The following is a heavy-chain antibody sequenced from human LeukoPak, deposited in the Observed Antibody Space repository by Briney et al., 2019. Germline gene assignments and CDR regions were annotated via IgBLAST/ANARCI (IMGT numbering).Heavy chain of an antibody. J-gene: IGHJ4*02. CDR3: AAQPCSVGRCYLDY. Sequence: PGGSLRLSCAASGFTFSSYAMHWVRQAPGKGLEWVASISYDGSKKYYADSLKGRFTISRDNSKKTLYLQLNSLGAEDTAVYYCAAQPCSVGRCYLDYWGQGTLVTVSS. V-gene: IGHV3-30-3*01. CDR2: ISYDGSKK. D-gene: IGHD2-15*01. CDR1: GFTFSSYA.